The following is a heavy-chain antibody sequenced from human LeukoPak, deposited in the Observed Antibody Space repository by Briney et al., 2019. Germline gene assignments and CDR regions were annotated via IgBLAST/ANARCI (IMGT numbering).Heavy chain of an antibody. CDR1: RVTFSSYE. J-gene: IGHJ3*02. D-gene: IGHD2/OR15-2a*01. V-gene: IGHV3-48*03. CDR2: ISSSGSTI. CDR3: ARDLFLWGAFDI. Sequence: PGGSLRLSCAASRVTFSSYEMNWVRQASGKGVEGVSYISSSGSTIYYADSVKGGFTISRDNVKKSLYLQMNSLIAEDTAVYYCARDLFLWGAFDIWGQGTMVTVSS.